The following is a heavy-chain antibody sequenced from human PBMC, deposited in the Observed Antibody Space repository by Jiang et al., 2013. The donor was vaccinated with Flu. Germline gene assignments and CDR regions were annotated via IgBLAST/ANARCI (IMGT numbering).Heavy chain of an antibody. CDR3: ARPSWVQGLLIEELLIDN. CDR2: IYYSGTT. Sequence: GPGLVKPSETLSLTCTVSGVSISSKDYIWGWIRQPPGKGPEWIGTIYYSGTTYYNPSLKSRVTISLDTAKNQFSLNLSSVAAADTAVYYCARPSWVQGLLIEELLIDNWGQGTLVTVSP. J-gene: IGHJ4*02. CDR1: GVSISSKDYI. D-gene: IGHD3-10*01. V-gene: IGHV4-39*07.